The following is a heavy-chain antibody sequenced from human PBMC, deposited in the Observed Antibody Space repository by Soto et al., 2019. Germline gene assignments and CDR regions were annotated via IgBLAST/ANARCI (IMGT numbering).Heavy chain of an antibody. D-gene: IGHD4-17*01. J-gene: IGHJ5*02. CDR3: TTGPGTTVTANLFDP. Sequence: EVQLVESGGGLVKPGGSLRLSCAASGFTFSNAWMNWVRQAPGKGLEWVGRIKSKTDGGTTDYAAPVKGRFTISREGSKNPLYLEMNRLKTEETAVYYCTTGPGTTVTANLFDPWGQGTLVTVSS. CDR2: IKSKTDGGTT. V-gene: IGHV3-15*07. CDR1: GFTFSNAW.